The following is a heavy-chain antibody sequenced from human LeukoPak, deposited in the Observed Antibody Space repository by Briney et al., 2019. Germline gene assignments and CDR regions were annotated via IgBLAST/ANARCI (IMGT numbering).Heavy chain of an antibody. D-gene: IGHD2-15*01. CDR1: GYTFTSYG. V-gene: IGHV1-18*01. CDR2: ISAYNGNT. CDR3: ARDRVGYCSGGSCYYGMDV. J-gene: IGHJ6*02. Sequence: ASVKVSCKASGYTFTSYGISWVRQAPGQGLEWMGWISAYNGNTNYAQKLQGRVTMTTDTSTSTAYMELRSLRSDDTAVCYCARDRVGYCSGGSCYYGMDVWGQGTTVTVSS.